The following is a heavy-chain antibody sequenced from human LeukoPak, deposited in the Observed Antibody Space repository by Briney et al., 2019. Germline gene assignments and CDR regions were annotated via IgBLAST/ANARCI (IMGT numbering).Heavy chain of an antibody. J-gene: IGHJ4*02. V-gene: IGHV3-53*01. CDR3: AREGPSSSWYFDY. CDR1: GFTFSDYY. Sequence: PGGSLRLSCAASGFTFSDYYMSWIRQAPGKGLEWVSVIYSGGSTYYADSVKGRFTISRDNSKNTLYLQMNSLRAEDTAVYYCAREGPSSSWYFDYWGQGTLVTVSS. D-gene: IGHD6-13*01. CDR2: IYSGGST.